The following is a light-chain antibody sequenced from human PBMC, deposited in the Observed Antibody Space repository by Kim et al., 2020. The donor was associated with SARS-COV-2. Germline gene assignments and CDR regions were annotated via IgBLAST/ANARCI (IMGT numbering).Light chain of an antibody. Sequence: QSAMTQPPSASGSPGQSVAISCTGTGSDVGGYNYVSWYQQHPGKAPKLVIFEVSKRPSGVSDRFSGSKSGNTASLTVSGLQAEDEADYYCSSYAGRNTVFGTGTKVTVL. CDR2: EVS. V-gene: IGLV2-8*01. J-gene: IGLJ1*01. CDR3: SSYAGRNTV. CDR1: GSDVGGYNY.